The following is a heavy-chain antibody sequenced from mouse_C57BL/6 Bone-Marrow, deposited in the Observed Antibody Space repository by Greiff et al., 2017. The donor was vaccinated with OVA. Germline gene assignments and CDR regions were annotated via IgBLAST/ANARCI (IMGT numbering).Heavy chain of an antibody. D-gene: IGHD2-2*01. CDR3: AREGYGWYFDV. J-gene: IGHJ1*03. Sequence: DVKLQESGPELVKPGDSVKISCKASGYSFTGYFMNWVMQSHGKSLEWIGRINPYNGDTFYNQKFKGKATLTVDKSSSTAHMELRSLTSEDSAVYYCAREGYGWYFDVWGTGTTVTVSS. CDR2: INPYNGDT. CDR1: GYSFTGYF. V-gene: IGHV1-20*01.